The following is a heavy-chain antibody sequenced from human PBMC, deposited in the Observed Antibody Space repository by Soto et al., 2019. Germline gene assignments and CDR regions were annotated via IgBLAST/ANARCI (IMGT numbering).Heavy chain of an antibody. D-gene: IGHD2-8*01. V-gene: IGHV3-30*18. CDR3: AKGFISGGYCANGICYHFDY. CDR2: VSYDGNNK. J-gene: IGHJ4*02. Sequence: QVQLVESGGGVAQPGGSLAPSCAASGFTFSSYGMHWVRQAPGKGLEWVAVVSYDGNNKYYADSVKGRFTVSRDNSRNTQFLQMNSLRVEDTAVYYCAKGFISGGYCANGICYHFDYWGQGTPVTVSS. CDR1: GFTFSSYG.